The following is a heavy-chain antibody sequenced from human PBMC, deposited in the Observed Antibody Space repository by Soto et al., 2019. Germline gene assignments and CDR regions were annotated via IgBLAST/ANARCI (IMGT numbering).Heavy chain of an antibody. CDR1: GGSISSSSYY. J-gene: IGHJ5*02. CDR3: ARRLGYGSGSPEENWFDP. Sequence: PSETLSLTCTVSGGSISSSSYYWGWIRQPPGKGLEWIGSIYYSGSTYYNPSLKSRVTISVDTSKSQFSLKLSSVTAADTAVYYCARRLGYGSGSPEENWFDPWGQGTLVPVSS. V-gene: IGHV4-39*01. CDR2: IYYSGST. D-gene: IGHD3-10*01.